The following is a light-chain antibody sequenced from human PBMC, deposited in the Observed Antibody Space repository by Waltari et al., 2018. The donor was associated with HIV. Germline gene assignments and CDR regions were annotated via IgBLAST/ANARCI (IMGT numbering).Light chain of an antibody. CDR2: EDN. J-gene: IGLJ2*01. CDR3: QSYARCGVV. CDR1: SGNIADNY. Sequence: NFMLTQPHSVSESPGKTIVISCTVSSGNIADNYVQWYQQRPGIAPTTVLYEDNQRHSGFPDRFSASIDSAANSASLTSSGLRAEDEADYYCQSYARCGVVFGEGTKLTVL. V-gene: IGLV6-57*02.